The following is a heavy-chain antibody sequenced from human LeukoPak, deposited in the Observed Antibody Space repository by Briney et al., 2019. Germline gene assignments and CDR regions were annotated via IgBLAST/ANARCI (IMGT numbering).Heavy chain of an antibody. CDR3: ARESLGKGFYDILTGYYPNNWFDP. Sequence: ASVKVSCMASGYSFNSQGMNWVRQAPGQGLEWMGWINPNSGGTNYAQKFQGRVTMTRDTSISTAYMELSRLRSDDTAVYYCARESLGKGFYDILTGYYPNNWFDPWGQGTLVTVSS. J-gene: IGHJ5*02. CDR1: GYSFNSQG. CDR2: INPNSGGT. D-gene: IGHD3-9*01. V-gene: IGHV1-2*02.